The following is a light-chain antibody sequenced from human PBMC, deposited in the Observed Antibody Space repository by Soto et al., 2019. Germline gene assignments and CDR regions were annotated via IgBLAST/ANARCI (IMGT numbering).Light chain of an antibody. Sequence: QSVLTQPASVSGSPGQSITISCTGTSSDVGGYNYVPWYQQHPGKAPKLLIYEVSNRPSGVSNRFSASKSGNTASLSISGLQAEDEADYYCTSYTSSSTFYVFGTGTKVTVL. CDR3: TSYTSSSTFYV. J-gene: IGLJ1*01. V-gene: IGLV2-14*01. CDR1: SSDVGGYNY. CDR2: EVS.